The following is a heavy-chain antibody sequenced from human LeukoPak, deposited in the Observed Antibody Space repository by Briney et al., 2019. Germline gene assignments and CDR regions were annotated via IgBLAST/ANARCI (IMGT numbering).Heavy chain of an antibody. V-gene: IGHV3-9*01. CDR1: GFTFDDYA. Sequence: GGSLRLSCAASGFTFDDYAMHWVRQAPGKGLEWVSGISWNSGSIGYADSVKGRFTISRDNAKNTLYLQMNSLRAEDTAVYYCAKDLEYGGILSDAFDIWGQGTMVTVSS. CDR2: ISWNSGSI. J-gene: IGHJ3*02. CDR3: AKDLEYGGILSDAFDI. D-gene: IGHD4-23*01.